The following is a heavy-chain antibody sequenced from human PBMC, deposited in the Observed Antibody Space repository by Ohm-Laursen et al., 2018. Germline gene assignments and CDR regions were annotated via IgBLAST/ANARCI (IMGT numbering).Heavy chain of an antibody. Sequence: SETLSLTCAVYGGSFSGYYWSWIRQPPGKGLEWIGEINHSGSTNYNPSLKSRVTISVDTSKNQFSLKLSPVTAADTAVYYCARVSRRDGYNPLDYWGQGTLVTVSS. D-gene: IGHD5-24*01. J-gene: IGHJ4*02. V-gene: IGHV4-34*01. CDR3: ARVSRRDGYNPLDY. CDR2: INHSGST. CDR1: GGSFSGYY.